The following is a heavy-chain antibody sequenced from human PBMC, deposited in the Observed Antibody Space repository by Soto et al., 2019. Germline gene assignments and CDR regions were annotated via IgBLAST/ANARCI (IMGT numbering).Heavy chain of an antibody. J-gene: IGHJ4*02. CDR1: GYTFTSYD. D-gene: IGHD2-15*01. CDR2: VTPNSTNT. Sequence: ASVKVSCKASGYTFTSYDINWVRQAPGQGLEWMGWVTPNSTNTGYAQKFEGRVTMTRNTSTSTAYMELSSLTSEDTAIYYCARGAAGFDFWGQGTLVTVSS. CDR3: ARGAAGFDF. V-gene: IGHV1-8*01.